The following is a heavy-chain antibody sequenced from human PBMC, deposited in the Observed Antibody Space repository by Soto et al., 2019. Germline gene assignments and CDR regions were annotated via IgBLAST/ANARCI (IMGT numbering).Heavy chain of an antibody. CDR3: AKVRTSVVVVPAAISFSMDV. J-gene: IGHJ6*02. CDR2: ISYDGSNK. D-gene: IGHD2-2*01. Sequence: QVQLVESGGGVVQPGRSLRLSCAASGFTFSSYGMHWVRQAPGKGLEWVAVISYDGSNKYYADSVKGRFTISRDNSKNTLYLQMNSLRAEDTAVYYCAKVRTSVVVVPAAISFSMDVWGQGTTVTVSS. V-gene: IGHV3-30*18. CDR1: GFTFSSYG.